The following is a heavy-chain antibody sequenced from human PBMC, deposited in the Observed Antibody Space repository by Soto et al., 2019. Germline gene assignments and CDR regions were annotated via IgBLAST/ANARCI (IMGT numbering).Heavy chain of an antibody. V-gene: IGHV3-23*01. D-gene: IGHD2-2*01. J-gene: IGHJ6*02. CDR1: GFTFSSYA. Sequence: HPGGSLRLSCAASGFTFSSYAMSWVRQAPGKGLEWVSAISGSGGSTYYADSVKGRFTISRDNSKNTLYLQMNSLRAEDTAVYYCAKGKVVVPAAEPGGYYYYGMDVWGQGTTVTVSS. CDR2: ISGSGGST. CDR3: AKGKVVVPAAEPGGYYYYGMDV.